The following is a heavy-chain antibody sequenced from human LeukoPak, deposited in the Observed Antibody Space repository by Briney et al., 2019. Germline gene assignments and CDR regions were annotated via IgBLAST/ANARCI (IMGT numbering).Heavy chain of an antibody. Sequence: GGSLRLSCAASGFPFSSYSMTWVRQAPGKGLEWISYISSSGSIRYYADSVKGRFTISRDNAKNSLYLQMNSLRDEDTAVYYCARGVIWFGESPKNWLGPDPWGQGTLVTVSS. J-gene: IGHJ5*02. CDR3: ARGVIWFGESPKNWLGPDP. CDR2: ISSSGSIR. V-gene: IGHV3-48*02. D-gene: IGHD3-10*01. CDR1: GFPFSSYS.